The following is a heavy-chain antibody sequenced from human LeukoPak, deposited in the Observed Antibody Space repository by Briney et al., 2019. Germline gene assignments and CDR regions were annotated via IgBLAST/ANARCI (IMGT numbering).Heavy chain of an antibody. CDR3: ARDRGGSYSAIDY. D-gene: IGHD1-26*01. CDR1: GFTFSSYS. J-gene: IGHJ4*02. Sequence: GGSLRLSCAASGFTFSSYSMNWVRQAPGKGLEWVSYISSSSSTIYYADSVKGRFTISRDNAKNSLYLQMNSLRAEDTAVYYCARDRGGSYSAIDYWGQGTLVTVSS. CDR2: ISSSSSTI. V-gene: IGHV3-48*04.